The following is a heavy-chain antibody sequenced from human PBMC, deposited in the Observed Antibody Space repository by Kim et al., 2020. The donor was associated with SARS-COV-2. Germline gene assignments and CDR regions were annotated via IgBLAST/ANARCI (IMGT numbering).Heavy chain of an antibody. CDR2: ISGSGGST. V-gene: IGHV3-23*01. J-gene: IGHJ3*02. CDR3: AKGFLAARDAFDI. D-gene: IGHD6-25*01. Sequence: GGSLRLSCAASGFTFSSYAMSWVRQAPGKGLEWVSAISGSGGSTYYADSVKSRFTISRDNSKNTLYLQMNSLRAEDTAVYYCAKGFLAARDAFDIWGQGTMVTVSS. CDR1: GFTFSSYA.